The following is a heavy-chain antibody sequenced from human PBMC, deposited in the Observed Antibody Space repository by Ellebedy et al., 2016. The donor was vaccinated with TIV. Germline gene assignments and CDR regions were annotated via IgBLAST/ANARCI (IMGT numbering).Heavy chain of an antibody. Sequence: AASVKVSCKASGYTFSGFYIHWVRQAPGQGLQWMEWINPKRGDTLYAQEFQGRVTMPRDTSSSTAYMELSRLRSDDTAIYNCATYCGSPACYRTRWSMDVWGQGTTVTASS. CDR2: INPKRGDT. D-gene: IGHD2-2*01. V-gene: IGHV1-2*02. CDR1: GYTFSGFY. J-gene: IGHJ6*02. CDR3: ATYCGSPACYRTRWSMDV.